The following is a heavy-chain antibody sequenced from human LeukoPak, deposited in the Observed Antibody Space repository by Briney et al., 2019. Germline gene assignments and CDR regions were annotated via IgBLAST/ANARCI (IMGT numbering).Heavy chain of an antibody. CDR3: ARDQNWNYVHDAFDI. D-gene: IGHD1-7*01. V-gene: IGHV3-23*01. J-gene: IGHJ3*02. CDR2: ISGSGGST. CDR1: GFTFSSYA. Sequence: GGSLRLSCAASGFTFSSYAMTWVRQAPVEGLEWVSAISGSGGSTYYADSVKGRFTISRDNAKNSLYLQMNSLRAEDTAVYYCARDQNWNYVHDAFDIWGQGTMVTVSS.